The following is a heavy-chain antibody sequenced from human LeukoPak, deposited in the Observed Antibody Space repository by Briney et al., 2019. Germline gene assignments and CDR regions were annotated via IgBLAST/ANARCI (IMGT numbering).Heavy chain of an antibody. D-gene: IGHD6-13*01. Sequence: GASVKVSCEASGYTFTSYAISWVRQAPGQGLEWMGGIIPIFGTANYAQKFQGRVTITADKSTSTAYMELSSLRSEDTAVYYCAVGSAAAGLPFYYYYYMDVWGKGTTVTVSS. CDR1: GYTFTSYA. CDR2: IIPIFGTA. V-gene: IGHV1-69*06. CDR3: AVGSAAAGLPFYYYYYMDV. J-gene: IGHJ6*03.